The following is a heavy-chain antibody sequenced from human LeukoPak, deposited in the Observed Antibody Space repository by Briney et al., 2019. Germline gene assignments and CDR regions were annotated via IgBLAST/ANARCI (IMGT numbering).Heavy chain of an antibody. D-gene: IGHD4-17*01. CDR2: ISGSGGGT. CDR1: GFTFSNYV. Sequence: PGGSLRLSCAACGFTFSNYVMSWVRQAPGKGLEWVSAISGSGGGTYYADSVKGRFTISRDNSKNTLYLQMNSLRADDTAVYYCAVDTTGDYWGQGTLVTVSS. J-gene: IGHJ4*02. CDR3: AVDTTGDY. V-gene: IGHV3-23*01.